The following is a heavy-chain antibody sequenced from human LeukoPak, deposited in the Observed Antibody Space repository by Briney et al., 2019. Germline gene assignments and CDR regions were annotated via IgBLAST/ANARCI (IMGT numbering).Heavy chain of an antibody. Sequence: SETLSLTCSVSGYYITRGYYWGWIRQPPGKGLEWIGSINHSGSTYYNPSLKSRVTTSVDTSNNQFSLKLSSVTAADTAVYYCARTERESSGNDYWGQGTLVTVSS. CDR1: GYYITRGYY. V-gene: IGHV4-38-2*02. J-gene: IGHJ4*02. CDR2: INHSGST. D-gene: IGHD3-22*01. CDR3: ARTERESSGNDY.